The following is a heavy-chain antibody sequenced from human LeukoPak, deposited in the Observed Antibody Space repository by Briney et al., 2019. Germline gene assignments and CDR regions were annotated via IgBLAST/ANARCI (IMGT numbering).Heavy chain of an antibody. CDR1: GGSISSYY. D-gene: IGHD2-15*01. Sequence: SETLSLTCTVSGGSISSYYWSWIRQPPGKGLEWIGYIYYSGSTNYNPSLKSRVTISVDTSKNQFSLKLSSATAADTAVYYCARDKGRYCSGGSCYPDYWGQGTLVTVSS. CDR3: ARDKGRYCSGGSCYPDY. J-gene: IGHJ4*02. V-gene: IGHV4-59*01. CDR2: IYYSGST.